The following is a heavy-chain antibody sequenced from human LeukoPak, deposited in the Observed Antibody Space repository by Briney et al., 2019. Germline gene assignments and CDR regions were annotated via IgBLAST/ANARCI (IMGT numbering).Heavy chain of an antibody. Sequence: SETLSLTCTVSGGSISSYYWSWIRQPPGKGLEWIGYIYYSGSTNYKPSLKSRVTISVDTSKNQFSLKLSSVTAADTAVYYCARFIWFGESPNFDYWGQGTLVTVSS. CDR2: IYYSGST. CDR3: ARFIWFGESPNFDY. J-gene: IGHJ4*02. V-gene: IGHV4-59*01. CDR1: GGSISSYY. D-gene: IGHD3-10*01.